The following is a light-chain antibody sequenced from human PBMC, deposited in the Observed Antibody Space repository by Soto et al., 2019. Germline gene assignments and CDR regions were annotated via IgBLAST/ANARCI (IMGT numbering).Light chain of an antibody. CDR1: QSVSSD. J-gene: IGKJ3*01. Sequence: EVVRTQSPAALSLSPGERATLSCRASQSVSSDLAWYQQKPGQAPRLLIYGASTRATDIPARFSGGGSGTEFTLTISSLQSEDFAIYYCQQYNDWPPITFGPGTKVDIK. V-gene: IGKV3-15*01. CDR2: GAS. CDR3: QQYNDWPPIT.